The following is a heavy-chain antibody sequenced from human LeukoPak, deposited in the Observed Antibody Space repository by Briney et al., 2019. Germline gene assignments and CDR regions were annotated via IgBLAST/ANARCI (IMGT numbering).Heavy chain of an antibody. J-gene: IGHJ6*02. Sequence: GGSLRLSCAASGFTVSSNSMTWVRQAPGKGLEWVSVIDSGGSTYYADSVKGRFTISGDSSKNTLYLQMNSLRAEDTAVYYCAREDARRARYPGPYYYYGMDVWGQGTTVTVSS. CDR1: GFTVSSNS. CDR2: IDSGGST. V-gene: IGHV3-66*01. D-gene: IGHD1-1*01. CDR3: AREDARRARYPGPYYYYGMDV.